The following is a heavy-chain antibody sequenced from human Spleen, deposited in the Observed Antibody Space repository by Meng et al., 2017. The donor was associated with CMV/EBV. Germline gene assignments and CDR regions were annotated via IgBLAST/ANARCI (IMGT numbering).Heavy chain of an antibody. D-gene: IGHD6-13*01. CDR2: ITGSGGIT. Sequence: CADSGFTFSSYAMSWVRQTPGKGLEWVSAITGSGGITSYADSVKGRLTISRDNSKNTLYLQMNSLRAEDTALYYCAKRVAAGRNFDYWGQGTLVTVSS. V-gene: IGHV3-23*01. J-gene: IGHJ4*02. CDR3: AKRVAAGRNFDY. CDR1: GFTFSSYA.